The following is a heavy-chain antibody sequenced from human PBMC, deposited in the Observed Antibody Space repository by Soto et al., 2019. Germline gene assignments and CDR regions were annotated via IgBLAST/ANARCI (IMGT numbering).Heavy chain of an antibody. CDR1: GGSFSGYY. CDR2: INHSGST. CDR3: ARPAPYYYDSSGYYYDY. Sequence: SETLSLTCAVYGGSFSGYYWSWIRQPPGKGLEWIGEINHSGSTNYNPSLKSRVTISVDTSKNQFSLKLSSVTAADTAVYHCARPAPYYYDSSGYYYDYWGQGTLVTVSS. D-gene: IGHD3-22*01. V-gene: IGHV4-34*01. J-gene: IGHJ4*02.